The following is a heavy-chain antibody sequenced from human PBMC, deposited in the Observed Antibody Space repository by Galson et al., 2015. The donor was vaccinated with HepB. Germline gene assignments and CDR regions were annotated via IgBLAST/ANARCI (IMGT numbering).Heavy chain of an antibody. D-gene: IGHD3-22*01. J-gene: IGHJ3*02. Sequence: SVKVSCKASGYTFTSYDINWVRQATGQGLEWMGWMNPNSGNTGYAQKFQGRVTMTRNTSLSTAYMELSSLRSEDTAVYYCARGGTVVAYDAFDIWGQGTMVTVSS. CDR2: MNPNSGNT. V-gene: IGHV1-8*01. CDR3: ARGGTVVAYDAFDI. CDR1: GYTFTSYD.